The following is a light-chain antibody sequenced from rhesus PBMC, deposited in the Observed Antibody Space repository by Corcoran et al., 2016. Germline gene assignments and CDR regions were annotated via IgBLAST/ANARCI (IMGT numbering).Light chain of an antibody. J-gene: IGKJ3*01. V-gene: IGKV3-53*02. CDR3: QQYKSYPFT. CDR1: QGVSRS. Sequence: LSCRASQGVSRSLAWYQQKPGQAPRLLIYAASSRATGIPDRFSGSGSGTDFTLTISSLQPEDFATYYCQQYKSYPFTFGPGTKLDIK. CDR2: AAS.